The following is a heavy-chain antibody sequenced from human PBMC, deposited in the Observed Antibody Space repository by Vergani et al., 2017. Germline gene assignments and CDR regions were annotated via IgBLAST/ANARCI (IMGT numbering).Heavy chain of an antibody. J-gene: IGHJ6*02. Sequence: QVQLQESGPGVVKPSQTLSLTCAVSGGSISSGDHCWTWIRQRPGKGLEWIGYIFYSGTTYDNPSLRSRLTISVDTSKNQFSLKLSSVTAADTAVYYCARAIRRWLVKYYYYGMDVWGQGTTVTVSS. D-gene: IGHD6-19*01. CDR1: GGSISSGDHC. CDR3: ARAIRRWLVKYYYYGMDV. CDR2: IFYSGTT. V-gene: IGHV4-30-4*08.